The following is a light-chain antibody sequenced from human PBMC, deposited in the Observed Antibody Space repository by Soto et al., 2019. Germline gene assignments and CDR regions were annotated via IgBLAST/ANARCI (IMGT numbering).Light chain of an antibody. CDR3: QQSYSTPRT. CDR1: QTISSK. Sequence: IQMTQSPSSLSASVGDRVTITCRASQTISSKLNWYQQKPGKVPKLLIYAASSLQSGVPSRFSGSGSGTDFTLTISSLQPEDFATYYCQQSYSTPRTFGGGTKVDI. J-gene: IGKJ4*01. CDR2: AAS. V-gene: IGKV1-39*01.